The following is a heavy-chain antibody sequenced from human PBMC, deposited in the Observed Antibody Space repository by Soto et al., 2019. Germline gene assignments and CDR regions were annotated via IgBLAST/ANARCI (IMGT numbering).Heavy chain of an antibody. J-gene: IGHJ6*02. CDR3: ARDFVPAAIAPYYYYGMDV. Sequence: GGSLRLSCAASGFTFSSYSMNWVRQAPGKGLEWVSSISSSSSYIYYADSVKGRFTISRDNAKNSLYLQMNSLRAEDTAVYYCARDFVPAAIAPYYYYGMDVWGQGTTVTVSS. CDR1: GFTFSSYS. D-gene: IGHD2-2*02. CDR2: ISSSSSYI. V-gene: IGHV3-21*01.